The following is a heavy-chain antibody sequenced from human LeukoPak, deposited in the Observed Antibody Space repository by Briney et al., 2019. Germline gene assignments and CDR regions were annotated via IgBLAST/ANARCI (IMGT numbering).Heavy chain of an antibody. V-gene: IGHV3-66*01. CDR2: IYSGGST. CDR1: GFTVSSNY. Sequence: PGGSLRLSCAASGFTVSSNYMSWVRQAPGKGLEWVSVIYSGGSTYYADSVKGRFTISRDNSKNTLYLQMNSLRAEDTAVYYCAKDKKGSGSYDHFDYWGQGTLVTVSS. CDR3: AKDKKGSGSYDHFDY. J-gene: IGHJ4*02. D-gene: IGHD3-10*01.